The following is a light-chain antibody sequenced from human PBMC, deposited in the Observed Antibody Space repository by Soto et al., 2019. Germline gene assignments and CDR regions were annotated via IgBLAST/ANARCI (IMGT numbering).Light chain of an antibody. CDR2: GAS. V-gene: IGKV3-11*01. J-gene: IGKJ1*01. CDR1: QSIGIY. Sequence: DIFLTQSPSTLCLSPVEGATLSCRALQSIGIYLGRYRQKPGQAPRLLIYGASNRATGVPARFSGSGSETDFTLTITSLEPEDFAVYYCQHRSSWPGTWTFGQGTKVDIK. CDR3: QHRSSWPGTWT.